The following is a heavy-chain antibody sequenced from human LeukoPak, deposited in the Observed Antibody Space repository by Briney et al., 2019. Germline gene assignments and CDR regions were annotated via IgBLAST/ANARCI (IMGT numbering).Heavy chain of an antibody. J-gene: IGHJ4*02. CDR3: VKDNAAWASGSYDY. D-gene: IGHD1-26*01. Sequence: GGSLRLSCAASGFTFSHYSMNWVRQAPGKGLEWVSSISTSSSYIYYADSVKGRFTISRDNAKNSLYLQMNSLRAEDTAVYYCVKDNAAWASGSYDYWGQGTLVTVSS. CDR1: GFTFSHYS. V-gene: IGHV3-21*04. CDR2: ISTSSSYI.